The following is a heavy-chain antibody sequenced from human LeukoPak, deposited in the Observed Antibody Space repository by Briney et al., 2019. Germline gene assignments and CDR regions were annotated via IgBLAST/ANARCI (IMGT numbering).Heavy chain of an antibody. CDR2: MNPNSGNT. J-gene: IGHJ5*02. V-gene: IGHV1-8*01. CDR1: GYTFTSYD. CDR3: ARGPPFMVRGSDWFDP. Sequence: GASVKVSCKASGYTFTSYDINWVRQATGQGLEWMGWMNPNSGNTGYAQKFQGRVTMTRNTSISTAYMELSSLRSEDTAVYYCARGPPFMVRGSDWFDPWGQGTLVTVSS. D-gene: IGHD3-10*01.